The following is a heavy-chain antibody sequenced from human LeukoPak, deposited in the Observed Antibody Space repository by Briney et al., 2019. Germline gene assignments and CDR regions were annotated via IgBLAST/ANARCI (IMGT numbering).Heavy chain of an antibody. CDR3: ARDLAYSRLDY. CDR2: IKQDGSEK. CDR1: GFTFSSYW. D-gene: IGHD5-18*01. Sequence: GGSLRLSCAASGFTFSSYWMSWVRQAPGKGLEWVGNIKQDGSEKYYVDSVKRRFTISRDNAENSLYLQMNSLTVEDTAFYYCARDLAYSRLDYWGQGMLVTVSS. J-gene: IGHJ4*02. V-gene: IGHV3-7*01.